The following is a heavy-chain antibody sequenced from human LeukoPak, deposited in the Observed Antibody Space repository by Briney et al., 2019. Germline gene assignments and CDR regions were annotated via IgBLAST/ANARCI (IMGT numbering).Heavy chain of an antibody. CDR3: ARDYGRSRDYGMDV. V-gene: IGHV3-74*01. CDR1: GFTLSNYW. Sequence: GGSLRLSCAASGFTLSNYWMHWVRQAPGKGLVWVSRINADGSSASYADSVKGRFTISRDNAKNTLYLQMNSLRAEGTAMYYCARDYGRSRDYGMDVWGQGTTVTVSS. CDR2: INADGSSA. J-gene: IGHJ6*02. D-gene: IGHD3-10*01.